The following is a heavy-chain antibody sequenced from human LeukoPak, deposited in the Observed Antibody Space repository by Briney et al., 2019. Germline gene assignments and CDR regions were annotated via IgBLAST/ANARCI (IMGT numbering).Heavy chain of an antibody. CDR1: GYSISSGYY. Sequence: SETLSLTCAVSGYSISSGYYWGWIRQPPGKGLEWIGSIYHSGSTYYNPSLKSRVTISVDTSKNQFSLKLSSVTAADTAVYYCARPVWSARFDPWGQGTLVTVSS. D-gene: IGHD2-8*02. V-gene: IGHV4-38-2*01. CDR2: IYHSGST. CDR3: ARPVWSARFDP. J-gene: IGHJ5*02.